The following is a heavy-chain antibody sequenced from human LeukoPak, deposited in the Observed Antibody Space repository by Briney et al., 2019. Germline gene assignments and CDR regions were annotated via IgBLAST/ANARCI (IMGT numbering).Heavy chain of an antibody. CDR1: GFTFSSST. V-gene: IGHV3-21*01. CDR3: ARIPNSANFPNWFDP. J-gene: IGHJ5*02. D-gene: IGHD4/OR15-4a*01. Sequence: GGSLSLSCAASGFTFSSSTMNWVRQAPGKGLEWVSSISSSNFVYYADSVKGRFTISRDNAKNSLYLQMNSLRDDDTAVYYCARIPNSANFPNWFDPWGQGTLVTVSS. CDR2: ISSSNFV.